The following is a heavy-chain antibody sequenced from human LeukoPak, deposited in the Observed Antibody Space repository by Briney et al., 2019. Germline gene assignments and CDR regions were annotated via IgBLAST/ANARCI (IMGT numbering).Heavy chain of an antibody. CDR3: ARTLRLGELSPMYYFDY. J-gene: IGHJ4*02. V-gene: IGHV4-59*01. CDR1: GGSISSYY. D-gene: IGHD3-16*02. Sequence: SETLSLTCSVSGGSISSYYWSWIRQPPGKGLEWIGYIYYSGSTNYNPSLKSRVIISVDRSKNHFSLKLRSVTAADTAMYYCARTLRLGELSPMYYFDYWGQGTLVTVSS. CDR2: IYYSGST.